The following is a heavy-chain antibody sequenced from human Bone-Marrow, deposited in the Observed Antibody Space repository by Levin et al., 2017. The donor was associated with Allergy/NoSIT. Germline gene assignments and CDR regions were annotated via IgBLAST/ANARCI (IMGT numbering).Heavy chain of an antibody. CDR3: AVVLRYFDWPSLDY. V-gene: IGHV1-8*01. CDR1: GYTFTSYD. D-gene: IGHD3-9*01. Sequence: GESLKISCKASGYTFTSYDINWVRQATGQGLEWMGWMNPNSGNTGYAQKFQGRVTMTRNTSISTAYMELSSLRSEDTAVYYCAVVLRYFDWPSLDYWGQGTLVTVSS. J-gene: IGHJ4*02. CDR2: MNPNSGNT.